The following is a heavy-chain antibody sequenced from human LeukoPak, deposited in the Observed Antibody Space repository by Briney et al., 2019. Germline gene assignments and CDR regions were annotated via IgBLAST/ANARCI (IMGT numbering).Heavy chain of an antibody. CDR2: INHSGST. CDR3: ARGPNYDFWSGYYAG. J-gene: IGHJ1*01. Sequence: SETLSLTCAVYGGSFSGYYWSWIRQPPGKGLEWIGEINHSGSTNYNPSLKSRVTISVDTSKNQFSLKLSFVTAADTAVYYCARGPNYDFWSGYYAGGGQGTLVTVSS. D-gene: IGHD3-3*01. CDR1: GGSFSGYY. V-gene: IGHV4-34*01.